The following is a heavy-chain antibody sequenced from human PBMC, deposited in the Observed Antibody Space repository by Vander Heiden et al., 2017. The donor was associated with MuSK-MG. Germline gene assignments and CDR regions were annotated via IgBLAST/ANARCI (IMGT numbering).Heavy chain of an antibody. Sequence: EVQLVESGGGLVQPGGSLRLSCAASGFTLSSYWMSWVRQAPGKGLEWVANIKQDGSEKYYVDSVKGRFTISRDNAKNSLYLQMNSLRAEDTAVYYCARDISSYDSSGYYWDYWGQGTLVTVSS. CDR3: ARDISSYDSSGYYWDY. V-gene: IGHV3-7*01. CDR1: GFTLSSYW. D-gene: IGHD3-22*01. CDR2: IKQDGSEK. J-gene: IGHJ4*02.